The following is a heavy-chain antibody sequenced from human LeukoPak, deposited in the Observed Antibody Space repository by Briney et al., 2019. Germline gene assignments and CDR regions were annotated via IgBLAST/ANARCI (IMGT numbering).Heavy chain of an antibody. CDR1: GFTFSSYG. D-gene: IGHD1-26*01. J-gene: IGHJ4*02. V-gene: IGHV3-30*02. Sequence: PGGSLRLSCAASGFTFSSYGMHWVRQAPGKGLEWVAFIRYDGSNRYYADSVKGRFTISRDNSKNTLYLQMNSLRAEDTAVYYCAKDRRELLGGYYFDYWGQGTLVTVSS. CDR3: AKDRRELLGGYYFDY. CDR2: IRYDGSNR.